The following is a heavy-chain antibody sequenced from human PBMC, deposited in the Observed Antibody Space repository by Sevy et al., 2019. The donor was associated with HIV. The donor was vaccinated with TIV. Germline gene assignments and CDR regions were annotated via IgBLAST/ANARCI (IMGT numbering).Heavy chain of an antibody. CDR1: GFTFSTYW. V-gene: IGHV3-74*01. J-gene: IGHJ4*02. CDR2: INSDGSGT. D-gene: IGHD6-13*01. CDR3: ARVNIPAAE. Sequence: GGSLRLSCAASGFTFSTYWMHWVRQVPGKGLVWVSRINSDGSGTTYAGSVKGRFTISRDNAKNTPYLQMNSLRVEDTAVYYCARVNIPAAEWGQGALVTVSS.